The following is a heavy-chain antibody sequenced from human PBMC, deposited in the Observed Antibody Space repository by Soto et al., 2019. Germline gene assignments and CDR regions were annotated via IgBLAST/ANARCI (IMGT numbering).Heavy chain of an antibody. V-gene: IGHV1-69*13. CDR1: GGTFSSYA. CDR3: ASSDVDTAMTSNWFDP. J-gene: IGHJ5*02. Sequence: SVKVSCKASGGTFSSYAISWVRQAPGQGLEWMGGIIPIFGTANYAQKFQGRVTITADESTSTAYIELSSLRSEDTAVYYCASSDVDTAMTSNWFDPWGQGTLVTVSS. CDR2: IIPIFGTA. D-gene: IGHD5-18*01.